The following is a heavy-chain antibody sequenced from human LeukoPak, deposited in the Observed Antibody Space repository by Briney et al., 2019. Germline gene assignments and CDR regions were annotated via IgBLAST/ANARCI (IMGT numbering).Heavy chain of an antibody. V-gene: IGHV3-48*01. CDR1: GFTFSQYS. J-gene: IGHJ4*02. Sequence: GGSLRLSCAASGFTFSQYSMNWVRQAPGKGLEWVSYISSSSGTIYYADSVKGRFTISRDNAKNSLNLQMNSLGAEDTAVYYCARNGPDIVVVPAASRRGPYDYWGQGTLVTVSS. CDR2: ISSSSGTI. CDR3: ARNGPDIVVVPAASRRGPYDY. D-gene: IGHD2-2*01.